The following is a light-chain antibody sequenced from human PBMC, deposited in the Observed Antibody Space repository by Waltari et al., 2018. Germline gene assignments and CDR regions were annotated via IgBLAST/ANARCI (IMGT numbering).Light chain of an antibody. Sequence: WYQQRPCKAPKLMIYEVSMRPSGVPDRFSGSKSDNTVSLTVSGLQAEDEADYYCSSFAGNNNVVFGGGTKLTVL. J-gene: IGLJ2*01. CDR3: SSFAGNNNVV. CDR2: EVS. V-gene: IGLV2-8*01.